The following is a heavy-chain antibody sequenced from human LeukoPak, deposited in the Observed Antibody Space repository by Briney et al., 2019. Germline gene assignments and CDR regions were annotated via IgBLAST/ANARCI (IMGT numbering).Heavy chain of an antibody. CDR3: AKDKNPSPPDIVVVPAGPFDY. CDR1: GFTFSSYG. CDR2: ISYDGSNK. D-gene: IGHD2-2*01. Sequence: GSLRLSCAASGFTFSSYGMHWVRQAPGKGLEWVAVISYDGSNKYYADSVKGRFTISRDNSKNTLYLQMNSLRAEDTAVYYCAKDKNPSPPDIVVVPAGPFDYWGQGTLVTVSS. V-gene: IGHV3-30*18. J-gene: IGHJ4*02.